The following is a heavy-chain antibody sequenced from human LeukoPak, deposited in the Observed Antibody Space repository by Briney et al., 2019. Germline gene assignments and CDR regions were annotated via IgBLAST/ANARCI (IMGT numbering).Heavy chain of an antibody. Sequence: SVKVSCKASGGTFSSYAISWVRQAPGQGLEWMGRIIPILGIANYAQKFQGRVTITADKSTSTAYMELSSPRSEDTAVYYCARVSSRWTFDYWGQGTLVTVSS. CDR2: IIPILGIA. J-gene: IGHJ4*02. CDR3: ARVSSRWTFDY. CDR1: GGTFSSYA. V-gene: IGHV1-69*04. D-gene: IGHD4-23*01.